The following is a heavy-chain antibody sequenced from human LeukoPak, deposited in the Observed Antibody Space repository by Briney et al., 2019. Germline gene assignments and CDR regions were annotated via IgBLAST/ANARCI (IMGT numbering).Heavy chain of an antibody. Sequence: PGGSLRLSCAASGFIFSDYWMSWVRQAPGKGLEWVANIKQDGSAKYYVDSVKGRFTIPRDNAKNSLYLQMNSLRAEDTAMYYCARVRTLQSFLPWGQGTLVTVSS. CDR3: ARVRTLQSFLP. D-gene: IGHD4-11*01. J-gene: IGHJ5*02. CDR2: IKQDGSAK. V-gene: IGHV3-7*01. CDR1: GFIFSDYW.